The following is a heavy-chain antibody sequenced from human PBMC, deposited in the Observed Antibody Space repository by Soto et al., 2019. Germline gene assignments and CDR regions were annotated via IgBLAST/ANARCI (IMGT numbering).Heavy chain of an antibody. CDR2: IYPGDSDT. CDR3: ARQHMDYYYGMDV. Sequence: GESLKISCKGSGYSFTSYWIGWVRQMPGKGLEWMGIIYPGDSDTRYSPSFQGQVTISADKSISTAYLQWSSLKASDTAMYYCARQHMDYYYGMDVWGQGTTVTGSS. CDR1: GYSFTSYW. D-gene: IGHD2-21*01. J-gene: IGHJ6*02. V-gene: IGHV5-51*01.